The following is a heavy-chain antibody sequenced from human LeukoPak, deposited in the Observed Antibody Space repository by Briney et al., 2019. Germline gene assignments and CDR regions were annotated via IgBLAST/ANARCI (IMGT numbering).Heavy chain of an antibody. CDR2: IYTSGST. D-gene: IGHD7-27*01. J-gene: IGHJ4*02. CDR3: ARDGIKTGNDY. Sequence: SQTLSLTCPVSGGSISSYYWSWIRQPAGKGLEWIGRIYTSGSTNYNPSLKSRVTMSVDTSKNQFSLKLSSVTAADTAVYYCARDGIKTGNDYWGQGTLVTVSS. V-gene: IGHV4-4*07. CDR1: GGSISSYY.